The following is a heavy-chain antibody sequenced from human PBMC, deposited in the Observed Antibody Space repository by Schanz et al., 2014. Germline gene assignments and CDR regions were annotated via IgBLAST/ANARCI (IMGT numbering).Heavy chain of an antibody. J-gene: IGHJ4*02. CDR2: ISGNGGST. V-gene: IGHV3-23*04. D-gene: IGHD2-15*01. CDR1: AFTFSSYA. CDR3: AKVREWWPYYFDY. Sequence: EVQLVESGGGLVQPGGSLRLSCAASAFTFSSYAMSWVRQAPGKGLEWVSAISGNGGSTYFADSVKGRFTISRDNSDNTLFLQMNSLRAEDTAVYYCAKVREWWPYYFDYWGQGTLVTVSS.